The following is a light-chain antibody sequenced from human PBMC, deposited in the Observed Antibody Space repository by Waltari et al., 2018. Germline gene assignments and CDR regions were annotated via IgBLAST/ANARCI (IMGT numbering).Light chain of an antibody. V-gene: IGLV1-44*01. CDR3: AAWDDTLNGWV. CDR2: SNN. Sequence: QSVLTQPPSASGTPGQRVTISCSGSSPNIGSNTVNWHQQLPGPAPKPLIYSNNQRPSGVPDRFSGSKSGTSASLAISGLQSEDEADYYCAAWDDTLNGWVFGGGTKLTVL. J-gene: IGLJ3*02. CDR1: SPNIGSNT.